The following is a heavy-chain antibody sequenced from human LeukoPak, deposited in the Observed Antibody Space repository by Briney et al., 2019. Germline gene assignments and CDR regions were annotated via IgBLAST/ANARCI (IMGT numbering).Heavy chain of an antibody. CDR2: IYYSGST. Sequence: SETLSLICTVSGGSISSYYWSWIRQPPGKGLEWIGYIYYSGSTNYNPSLKSRVTISVDTSKNQFSLKLSSVTAADTAVYYCARGGGPFDYWGQGTLVTVSS. D-gene: IGHD3-16*01. CDR3: ARGGGPFDY. CDR1: GGSISSYY. J-gene: IGHJ4*02. V-gene: IGHV4-59*08.